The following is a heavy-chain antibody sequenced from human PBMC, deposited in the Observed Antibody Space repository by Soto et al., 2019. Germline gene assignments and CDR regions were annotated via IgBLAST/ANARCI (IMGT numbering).Heavy chain of an antibody. CDR2: ITGSGGST. D-gene: IGHD2-2*01. J-gene: IGHJ5*02. CDR1: GFTFSSYA. CDR3: EKPGSTRRCSPTGFDP. Sequence: PGGSLRLSFSAPGFTFSSYAMTWVLQAPGNGLEYVSSITGSGGSTYYADSLRGRFTISRDNSKNTLFVQMNSLRAEDTDIHYCEKPGSTRRCSPTGFDPWGQGTLVTDSS. V-gene: IGHV3-23*01.